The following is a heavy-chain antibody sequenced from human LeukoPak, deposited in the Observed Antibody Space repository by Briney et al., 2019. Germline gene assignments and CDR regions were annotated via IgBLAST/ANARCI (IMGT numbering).Heavy chain of an antibody. J-gene: IGHJ6*03. CDR2: VYTTGKT. CDR3: ARESRASRTYHVWSWGPKPKPSYYYMDV. Sequence: SQTLSLTGTVSGGSISSGDLYWSWIRQPAGKGLEWIGRVYTTGKTNYNPSLKSRVTISVDTSKNLFSLNLNSVTAADTAVYYCARESRASRTYHVWSWGPKPKPSYYYMDVWGEGTTVTVSS. CDR1: GGSISSGDLY. D-gene: IGHD3-3*01. V-gene: IGHV4-61*02.